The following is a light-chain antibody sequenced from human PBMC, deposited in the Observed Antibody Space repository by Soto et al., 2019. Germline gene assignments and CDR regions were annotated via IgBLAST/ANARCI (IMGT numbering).Light chain of an antibody. CDR1: QSVSNNY. V-gene: IGKV3-20*01. Sequence: EIVLTQCPGTLSLSPGERATLSCRAIQSVSNNYLAWYQQKPGQAPRLLIYGASNRATGIPDRFSGSGSGTDFTLTISRLEPEDFAVYYCQQYGSSGTFGQGTKVDI. J-gene: IGKJ1*01. CDR3: QQYGSSGT. CDR2: GAS.